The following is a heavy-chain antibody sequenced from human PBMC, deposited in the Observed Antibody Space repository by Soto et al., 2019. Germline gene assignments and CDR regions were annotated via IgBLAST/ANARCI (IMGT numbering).Heavy chain of an antibody. J-gene: IGHJ4*02. CDR3: ARDTGGVIVATIIEGVVVYFDY. D-gene: IGHD5-12*01. V-gene: IGHV1-18*01. CDR2: ISAYNGNT. CDR1: GYTFTSYG. Sequence: VNVSCKASGYTFTSYGISWVRQAPGQGLEWMGWISAYNGNTNYAQKLQGRVTMTTDTSTSTAYMELRSLRSDDTAVYYCARDTGGVIVATIIEGVVVYFDYWGRGTLVTVSS.